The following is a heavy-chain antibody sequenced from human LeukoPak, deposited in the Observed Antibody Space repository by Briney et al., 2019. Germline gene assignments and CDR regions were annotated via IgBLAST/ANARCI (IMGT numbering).Heavy chain of an antibody. CDR1: GGTFSSYA. CDR3: ARGMDGDYGLGDY. V-gene: IGHV1-69*13. CDR2: IIPIFGAA. D-gene: IGHD4-17*01. J-gene: IGHJ4*02. Sequence: SVKVSCKASGGTFSSYAISWVRQAPGQGLEWMGGIIPIFGAANYAQKFQGRVTITADESTSTAYMELSSLRSEDTAVYYCARGMDGDYGLGDYWGQGTLVTVSS.